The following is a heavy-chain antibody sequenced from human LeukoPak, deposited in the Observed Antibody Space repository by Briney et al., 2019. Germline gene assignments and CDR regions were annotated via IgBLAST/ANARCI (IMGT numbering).Heavy chain of an antibody. CDR3: ARRGSGREIWSLYYYMDV. D-gene: IGHD6-19*01. CDR2: ISAYNGNT. Sequence: ASVKVSCKASGYTFTSYGISWVRQAPGQGLEWMGWISAYNGNTNYARKLQGRVTMTTDTSTSTAYMELRSLRSDDTAVYYCARRGSGREIWSLYYYMDVWGKGTTVTVSS. V-gene: IGHV1-18*01. J-gene: IGHJ6*03. CDR1: GYTFTSYG.